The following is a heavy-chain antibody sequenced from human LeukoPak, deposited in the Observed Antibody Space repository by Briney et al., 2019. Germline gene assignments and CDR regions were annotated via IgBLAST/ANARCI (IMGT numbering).Heavy chain of an antibody. Sequence: GGSLRLSCAASGFTFSGYWMSWVRQAPGKGLEWVANINQDGGGKYYVDSVKGRFTISRDNAKNSLYLQMNSLRAEDTAVYYCAKGLVVVAATPLRYWGQGTLVTVSS. CDR1: GFTFSGYW. CDR2: INQDGGGK. J-gene: IGHJ4*02. V-gene: IGHV3-7*01. D-gene: IGHD2-15*01. CDR3: AKGLVVVAATPLRY.